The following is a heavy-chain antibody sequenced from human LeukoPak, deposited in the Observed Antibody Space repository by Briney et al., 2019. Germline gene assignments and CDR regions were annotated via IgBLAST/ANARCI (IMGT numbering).Heavy chain of an antibody. CDR1: GFTVSSNF. J-gene: IGHJ4*02. Sequence: GGSLRLSCAASGFTVSSNFMSWVRQAPGKGLEWVSVICSGGRTYYADSVKGRFTISRDNSKNTLDLQMNSLRAEDTAVYYCARSIAARYFDYWGQGTLVTVSS. D-gene: IGHD6-6*01. CDR2: ICSGGRT. CDR3: ARSIAARYFDY. V-gene: IGHV3-66*01.